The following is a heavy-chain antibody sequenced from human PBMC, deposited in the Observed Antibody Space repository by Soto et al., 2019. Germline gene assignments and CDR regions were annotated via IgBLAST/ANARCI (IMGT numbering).Heavy chain of an antibody. CDR1: YGSISTYY. Sequence: SETLSLTCTVSYGSISTYYWTWIRQPPGKGLEWIGFIYYSGNTNYNASLKSRVTMSVDTSKNQFSLKLSSVTAADTAVYFCARGWGFGVNYYYFDFWGQGSLVTVSS. V-gene: IGHV4-59*01. CDR2: IYYSGNT. D-gene: IGHD2-21*01. CDR3: ARGWGFGVNYYYFDF. J-gene: IGHJ4*02.